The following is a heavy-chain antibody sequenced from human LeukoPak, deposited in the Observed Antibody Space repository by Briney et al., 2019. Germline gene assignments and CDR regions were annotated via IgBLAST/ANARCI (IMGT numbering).Heavy chain of an antibody. J-gene: IGHJ4*02. V-gene: IGHV3-30-3*01. CDR1: GFTFSSYA. CDR3: ARDRAAAGYFDY. Sequence: PGGSLRLSCAASGFTFSSYAMHWVRQAPGKGLKWVAVISYDGSNKYYADSVKGRFTISRDNSKNTLYLQMNSLRAEDTAVYYCARDRAAAGYFDYWGQGTLVTVSS. D-gene: IGHD6-13*01. CDR2: ISYDGSNK.